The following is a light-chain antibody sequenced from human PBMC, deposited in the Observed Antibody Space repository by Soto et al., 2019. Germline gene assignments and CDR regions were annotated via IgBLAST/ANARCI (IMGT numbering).Light chain of an antibody. Sequence: AIRLSQSPSSLSASVGDRVTITCRASQGISSALAWYQQKPGKAPKLLIYDASSLESGVPSRFSGSGSGTDFTLTISSLQPEDFATYYCQQFNNYPITFGQGTRLEIK. CDR1: QGISSA. J-gene: IGKJ5*01. V-gene: IGKV1D-13*01. CDR3: QQFNNYPIT. CDR2: DAS.